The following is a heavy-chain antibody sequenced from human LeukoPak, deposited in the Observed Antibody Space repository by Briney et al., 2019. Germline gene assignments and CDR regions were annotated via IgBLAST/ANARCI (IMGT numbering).Heavy chain of an antibody. D-gene: IGHD6-19*01. J-gene: IGHJ4*01. CDR3: VKDARRTSGWYFFDY. CDR2: IKSKTDGGTT. V-gene: IGHV3-15*01. Sequence: GGSLRLSCAASGFTFSNAWMSWGRQAPGKGLEWVGRIKSKTDGGTTDYAAPVKGRFTISRDDSKNTLYLQMNSLRAEDTAVYYCVKDARRTSGWYFFDYWGHGTRVTVSS. CDR1: GFTFSNAW.